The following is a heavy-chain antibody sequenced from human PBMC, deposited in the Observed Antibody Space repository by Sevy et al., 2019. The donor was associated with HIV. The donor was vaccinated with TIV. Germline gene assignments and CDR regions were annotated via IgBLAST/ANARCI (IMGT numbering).Heavy chain of an antibody. CDR3: GRDNWGSIDY. D-gene: IGHD7-27*01. V-gene: IGHV4-59*01. Sequence: SETLSLTCTVSGGSLNTYGWSWIRQPPGKGLEWIGYAYYNGGTNYNPSLKSRVTILVGTSERQLSLQLSSVTPADTAVYCCGRDNWGSIDYWGQGVLVTVSS. CDR2: AYYNGGT. J-gene: IGHJ4*02. CDR1: GGSLNTYG.